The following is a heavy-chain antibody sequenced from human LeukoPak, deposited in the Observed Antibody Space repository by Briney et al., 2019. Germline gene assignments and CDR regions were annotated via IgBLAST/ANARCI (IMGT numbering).Heavy chain of an antibody. Sequence: ASVKVSCKASGYTFTSYAMHWVRQAPGQRLEWMGWINAGNGNTKYSQKFQGRVTIIRDTSASTAYMELSSLRSEDTAVYYCARGYGYYYDSSGYVYGMDVWGQGTTVTVSS. D-gene: IGHD3-22*01. CDR3: ARGYGYYYDSSGYVYGMDV. CDR1: GYTFTSYA. V-gene: IGHV1-3*01. J-gene: IGHJ6*02. CDR2: INAGNGNT.